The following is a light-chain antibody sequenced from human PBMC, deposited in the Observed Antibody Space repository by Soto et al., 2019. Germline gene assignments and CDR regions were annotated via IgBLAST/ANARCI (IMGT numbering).Light chain of an antibody. CDR3: QSYDNSLTGNYG. Sequence: SVLAQPPSVSGAPGQRVTISCTGSSSNIGAGYDVHWYQQLPGTAPKLLIYGDINRPSGVAERFSGSKSGTSASLAITGLQAEDEADYYCQSYDNSLTGNYGFATGTKGTV. CDR1: SSNIGAGYD. V-gene: IGLV1-40*01. J-gene: IGLJ1*01. CDR2: GDI.